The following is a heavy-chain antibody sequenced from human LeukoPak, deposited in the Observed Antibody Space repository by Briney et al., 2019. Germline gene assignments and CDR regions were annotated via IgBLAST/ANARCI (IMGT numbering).Heavy chain of an antibody. D-gene: IGHD2-2*01. CDR1: GGTFSSYT. Sequence: ASVKVSCKASGGTFSSYTISWVRQAPGQGLEWMGTTIPILGIANYAQKFQGRVTITADKSTSTAYMELSSLRSEDTAVYYCARDGCSSTSCYDYYYMDVWGKGTMVTVSS. V-gene: IGHV1-69*04. CDR3: ARDGCSSTSCYDYYYMDV. CDR2: TIPILGIA. J-gene: IGHJ6*03.